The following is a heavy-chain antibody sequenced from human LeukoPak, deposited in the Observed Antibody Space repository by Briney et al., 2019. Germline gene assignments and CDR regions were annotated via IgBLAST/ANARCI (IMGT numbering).Heavy chain of an antibody. Sequence: GASVKVSCKASRYTLTSYTVNWVRQAPGQGLEWMGWTSTYNGNTNYAQNVKDRVTMTTDRSTSTAYMELKSLRAEDTAVYYCTSTNNYYYCGMDVWGQGTTVTVSS. CDR3: TSTNNYYYCGMDV. J-gene: IGHJ6*02. V-gene: IGHV1-18*01. D-gene: IGHD2-8*01. CDR2: TSTYNGNT. CDR1: RYTLTSYT.